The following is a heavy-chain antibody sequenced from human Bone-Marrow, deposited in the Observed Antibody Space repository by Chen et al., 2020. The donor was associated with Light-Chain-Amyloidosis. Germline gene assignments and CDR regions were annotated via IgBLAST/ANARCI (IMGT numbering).Heavy chain of an antibody. D-gene: IGHD1-26*01. CDR3: ARDTLGTDWYFDL. CDR1: GFTFSTYA. CDR2: ITDNGGTT. J-gene: IGHJ2*01. Sequence: VQLVESGGGLVQPGGSLRLSCAASGFTFSTYAMHWVRQAPGKGLEYVSAITDNGGTTYYANSVKGRFTISRDSSKNTLYLQMGSLRVEDMAVYYCARDTLGTDWYFDLWGRGTLVTVSS. V-gene: IGHV3-64*01.